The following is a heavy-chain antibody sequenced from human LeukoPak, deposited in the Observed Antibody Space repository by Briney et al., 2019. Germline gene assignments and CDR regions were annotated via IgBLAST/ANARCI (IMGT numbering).Heavy chain of an antibody. Sequence: ASVKVSCKASGFTFTTFAVQWVRQAPGQGLEWMGGIIPIFGTANYAQKFQGRVTITADESTSTAYMELSSLRSEDTAVYYCASRGHDYSNYNWFDPWGQGTLVTVSS. CDR1: GFTFTTFA. CDR3: ASRGHDYSNYNWFDP. D-gene: IGHD4-11*01. J-gene: IGHJ5*02. V-gene: IGHV1-69*13. CDR2: IIPIFGTA.